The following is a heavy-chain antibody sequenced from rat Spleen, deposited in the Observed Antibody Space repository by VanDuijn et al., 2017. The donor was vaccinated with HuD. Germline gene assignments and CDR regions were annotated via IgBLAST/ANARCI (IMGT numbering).Heavy chain of an antibody. D-gene: IGHD4-4*01. CDR2: ITPDGSRT. J-gene: IGHJ2*01. V-gene: IGHV5-58*01. CDR3: AVSGFGY. Sequence: EVQLVESGGGLVQPGRSLKLSCVASGFTFNRYWMYWTRQAPGKGLEWVSSITPDGSRTYYPDSVKGRFTISRDNAKNTVYLQMNSLRSDETATYYCAVSGFGYWGQGVMVTVSA. CDR1: GFTFNRYW.